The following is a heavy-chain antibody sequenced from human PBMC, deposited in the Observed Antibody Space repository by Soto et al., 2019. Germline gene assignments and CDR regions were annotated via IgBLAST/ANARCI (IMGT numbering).Heavy chain of an antibody. D-gene: IGHD1-26*01. CDR1: GFTFSSYA. J-gene: IGHJ6*02. V-gene: IGHV3-23*04. Sequence: VQLVESGGGVVQSGRSLRLSCAASGFTFSSYAMSWVRQAPGKGLEWVSSISGSGGNAYYADSVKGRFTISRDNSKNTLRLQMNSLRADDTAVYYCAKDGASGSYPPYYYYGMDVWGQGTTVTVSS. CDR2: ISGSGGNA. CDR3: AKDGASGSYPPYYYYGMDV.